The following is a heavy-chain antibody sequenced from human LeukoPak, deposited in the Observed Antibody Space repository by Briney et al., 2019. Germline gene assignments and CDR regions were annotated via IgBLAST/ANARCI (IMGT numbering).Heavy chain of an antibody. CDR3: ARSEGIQLWQTYYYYYGMDV. V-gene: IGHV1-69*13. Sequence: GASVTVSCTASGGTFSSYAISWVRQAPGQGLEWMGGIIPIFGTANYAQKFQGRVTITADESTSTAYMELSSLRSEDTAVYYCARSEGIQLWQTYYYYYGMDVWGQGTTVTVSS. CDR1: GGTFSSYA. CDR2: IIPIFGTA. D-gene: IGHD5-18*01. J-gene: IGHJ6*02.